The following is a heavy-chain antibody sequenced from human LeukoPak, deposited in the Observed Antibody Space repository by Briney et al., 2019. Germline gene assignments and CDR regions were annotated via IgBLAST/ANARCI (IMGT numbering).Heavy chain of an antibody. CDR3: ARGWVLATGAFDI. D-gene: IGHD2-8*02. CDR2: ISGSGDNT. V-gene: IGHV3-23*01. J-gene: IGHJ3*02. CDR1: GFTFSSYA. Sequence: PGGSLRLSCAASGFTFSSYAMSWVRQAPGKGLEWVSGISGSGDNTYYADSVKGRFTISRDNSKKMLYLQMNSLRAEDTAVYYCARGWVLATGAFDIWGQGTMVTVSS.